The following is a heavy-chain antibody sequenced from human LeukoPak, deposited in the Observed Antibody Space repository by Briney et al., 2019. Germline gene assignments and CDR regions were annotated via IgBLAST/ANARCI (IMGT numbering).Heavy chain of an antibody. J-gene: IGHJ4*02. CDR3: AKGIGRRIIMFRGVIGSLDY. Sequence: GGSLRLSCAASGFTFDDYAMHWVRQAPGKGLEWVSGISWNSGSIGYADSVKVRFSISRDNAKKSLNLQMNSLRAEDTALYYCAKGIGRRIIMFRGVIGSLDYWGQGTLVTVSS. CDR1: GFTFDDYA. V-gene: IGHV3-9*01. D-gene: IGHD3-10*01. CDR2: ISWNSGSI.